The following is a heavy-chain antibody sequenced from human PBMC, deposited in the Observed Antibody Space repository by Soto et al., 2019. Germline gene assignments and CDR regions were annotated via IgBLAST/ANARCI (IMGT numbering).Heavy chain of an antibody. CDR2: ISGSGGST. D-gene: IGHD2-21*01. CDR3: AKDLYVGQLWSDY. V-gene: IGHV3-23*01. J-gene: IGHJ4*02. Sequence: EVHLLESGGGLVQPGGSLRLSCAASGFTFSSYAMSWVRQAPGKGLEWVSAISGSGGSTYYADSVKGRFTISRDNSKNTLYLQMNSLRAEDTAVYYCAKDLYVGQLWSDYWGQGTLVTVSS. CDR1: GFTFSSYA.